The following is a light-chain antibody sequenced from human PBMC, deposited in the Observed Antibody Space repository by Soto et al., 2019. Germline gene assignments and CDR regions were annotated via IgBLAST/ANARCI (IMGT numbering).Light chain of an antibody. CDR3: QQHGTSPIT. Sequence: EIVLTQSPDTLSLSPGERATLSCRASQTVRSKLAWYHQKGGQAPRLLIYGASTRATGVPARFSGSGSGTDFTLTISRLEPEDFAVYYCQQHGTSPITFGQRTRLEI. CDR1: QTVRSK. V-gene: IGKV3-20*01. CDR2: GAS. J-gene: IGKJ5*01.